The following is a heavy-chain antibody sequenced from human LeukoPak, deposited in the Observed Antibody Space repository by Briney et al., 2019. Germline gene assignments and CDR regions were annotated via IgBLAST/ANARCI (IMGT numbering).Heavy chain of an antibody. J-gene: IGHJ4*02. CDR3: ARQGELSIDY. CDR2: IYNNGRT. D-gene: IGHD1-26*01. CDR1: GGSTTNYY. V-gene: IGHV4-59*08. Sequence: SQTRSLTCSVAGGSTTNYYWSWIRQSPRKGLEWIGFIYNNGRTNYNPSLKSRVTMSIDTSKNQFSLKLSSVTAEDTAVYYCARQGELSIDYWGQGTLVTVSS.